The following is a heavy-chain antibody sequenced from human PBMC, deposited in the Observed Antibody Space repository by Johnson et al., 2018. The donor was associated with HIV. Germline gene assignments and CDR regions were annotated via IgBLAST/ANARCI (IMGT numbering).Heavy chain of an antibody. J-gene: IGHJ3*02. V-gene: IGHV3-48*04. CDR1: GFTFSSYD. CDR2: ISWNSGSI. CDR3: ARAQHYDFWSGYYPSGGDAFDI. D-gene: IGHD3-3*01. Sequence: EVQLVESGGGLVQPGGSLRLSCAASGFTFSSYDMHWVRQAPGKGLEWVSGISWNSGSIGYADSVKGRFTISRDNAKNSVYLQMNSLRAEDTAVHYCARAQHYDFWSGYYPSGGDAFDIWGQGTMVTVSS.